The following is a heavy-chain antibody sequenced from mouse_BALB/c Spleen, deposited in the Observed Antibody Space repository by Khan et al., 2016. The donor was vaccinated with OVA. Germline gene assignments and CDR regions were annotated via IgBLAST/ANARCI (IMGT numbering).Heavy chain of an antibody. CDR1: GYIFTSYW. CDR3: AREGIYYGYEKGAWFDY. V-gene: IGHV1S41*01. Sequence: DLVKPGASVKLSCKASGYIFTSYWINWIKQRPGQGLEWIGRIAPGSGSPYYNEMFRGKATLTVDTSSSTAYIQLSSLSSEDSAVYFCAREGIYYGYEKGAWFDYWGQGTLVTVSA. D-gene: IGHD2-2*01. CDR2: IAPGSGSP. J-gene: IGHJ3*01.